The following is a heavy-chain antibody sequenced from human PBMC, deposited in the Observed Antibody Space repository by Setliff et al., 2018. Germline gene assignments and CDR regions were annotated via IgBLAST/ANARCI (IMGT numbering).Heavy chain of an antibody. Sequence: GASVKVSCKASGYTLTNYYMHWVRQAPGQGLEWMGIINPSGGLTRYAQKFQGRVTMTRDTSTSTVYMEVISLRSEDTAVYYCVREGVDSRSSTDYRYYMDVWGKGTTVTVSS. CDR2: INPSGGLT. V-gene: IGHV1-46*01. J-gene: IGHJ6*03. CDR1: GYTLTNYY. D-gene: IGHD3-22*01. CDR3: VREGVDSRSSTDYRYYMDV.